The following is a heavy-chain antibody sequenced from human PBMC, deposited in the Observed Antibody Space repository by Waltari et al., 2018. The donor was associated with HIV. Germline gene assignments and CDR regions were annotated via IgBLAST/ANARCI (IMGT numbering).Heavy chain of an antibody. D-gene: IGHD6-6*01. J-gene: IGHJ5*02. CDR1: GFNFDDYA. V-gene: IGHV3-9*01. Sequence: EVQLVESGGGLVQPGRSLRLSCAAYGFNFDDYAMHWVRQAPGKGLAWVSGISWNSGSIGYADSVPGRFTISTDNAKNSLYLQMNKLRTEDTALYYCAKGDGYSSSSDYSWFDPWGQGTLVTVSS. CDR2: ISWNSGSI. CDR3: AKGDGYSSSSDYSWFDP.